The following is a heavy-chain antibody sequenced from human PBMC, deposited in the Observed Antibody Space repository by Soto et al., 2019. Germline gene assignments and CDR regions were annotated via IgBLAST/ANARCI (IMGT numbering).Heavy chain of an antibody. CDR3: ATIKLGSNRLDY. J-gene: IGHJ4*02. Sequence: QVQLQESGPGLVKPSQTLSLTCTVSGGSISSGDYYWSWIRQPPGKGLEWIGYIYYSGSTYYNPSLKSRVTIAVDTSKNHFSLKLSSVTAADTAVYYCATIKLGSNRLDYWGQGTLVTVSS. CDR2: IYYSGST. CDR1: GGSISSGDYY. D-gene: IGHD3-10*01. V-gene: IGHV4-30-4*01.